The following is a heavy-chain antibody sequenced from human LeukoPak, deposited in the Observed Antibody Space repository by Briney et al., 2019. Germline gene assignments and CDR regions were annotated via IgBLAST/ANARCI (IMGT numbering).Heavy chain of an antibody. CDR1: GVTFSNYA. Sequence: GSLRLSCAASGVTFSNYAMSWVRPAPGKGLEWVSAISNSGGSTFYADSVKGRFTISRDNSKSTLYLQMNGLRAEDTAVYYCAKKSQTYGDSVTDYWGQGTLVTVFS. CDR3: AKKSQTYGDSVTDY. V-gene: IGHV3-23*01. J-gene: IGHJ4*02. CDR2: ISNSGGST. D-gene: IGHD4-17*01.